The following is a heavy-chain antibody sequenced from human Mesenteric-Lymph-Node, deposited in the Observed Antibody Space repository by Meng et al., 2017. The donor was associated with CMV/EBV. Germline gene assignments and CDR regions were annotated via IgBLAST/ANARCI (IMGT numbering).Heavy chain of an antibody. V-gene: IGHV4-34*01. CDR3: AKEGGSSWSHFDY. CDR1: GGSLSGYY. CDR2: INHPGST. J-gene: IGHJ4*02. D-gene: IGHD6-13*01. Sequence: GSLRLSCAVPGGSLSGYYWSWIRQLPGKGLEWIGAINHPGSTNYNPSLQSRVTISVDTSKNQFSLKLHSVTAADTAVYYCAKEGGSSWSHFDYWGQGTLVTVSS.